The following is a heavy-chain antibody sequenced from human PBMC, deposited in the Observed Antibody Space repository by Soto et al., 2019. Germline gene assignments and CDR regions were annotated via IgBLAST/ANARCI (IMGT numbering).Heavy chain of an antibody. J-gene: IGHJ4*02. Sequence: SETLSLTCAVYGGSFSGYYWSWIRRPPGKGLEWIGEINHSGSTNYNPSLKSRVTISVDTSKNQFSLKLSSVTAADTAVYYCARGKLSDYVWGSYRYHFDYWGQGTVVTVSS. CDR2: INHSGST. V-gene: IGHV4-34*01. D-gene: IGHD3-16*02. CDR1: GGSFSGYY. CDR3: ARGKLSDYVWGSYRYHFDY.